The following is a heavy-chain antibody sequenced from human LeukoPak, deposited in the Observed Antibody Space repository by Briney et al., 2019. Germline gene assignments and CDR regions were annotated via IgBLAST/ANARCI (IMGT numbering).Heavy chain of an antibody. Sequence: PGGSLRLSCAASGFTFSNYWMTWVRQAPGKGLEWVANIKQDGSEKNYVDSVKGRFTISRDNAQNSLYLQMNSLRAEDTAVYYCASTAPCPFWGQGTMVTVSS. CDR1: GFTFSNYW. CDR2: IKQDGSEK. CDR3: ASTAPCPF. J-gene: IGHJ3*01. V-gene: IGHV3-7*01.